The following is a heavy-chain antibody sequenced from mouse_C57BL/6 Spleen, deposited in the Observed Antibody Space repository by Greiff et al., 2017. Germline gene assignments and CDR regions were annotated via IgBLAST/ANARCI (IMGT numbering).Heavy chain of an antibody. CDR2: INPSTGGT. CDR3: ARWDYDGGYYFDY. CDR1: GYSFTGYY. J-gene: IGHJ2*01. D-gene: IGHD2-4*01. V-gene: IGHV1-42*01. Sequence: VQLQQSGPELVKPGASVKISCKASGYSFTGYYMNWVKQSPEKSLEWIGEINPSTGGTTYNQKFKAKATLTVDKSSSTAYMQLKSLTSEDSAVYYCARWDYDGGYYFDYWGQGTTLTVSS.